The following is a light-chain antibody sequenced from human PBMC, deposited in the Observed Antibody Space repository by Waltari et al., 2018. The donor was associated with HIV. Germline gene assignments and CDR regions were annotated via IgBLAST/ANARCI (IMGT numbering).Light chain of an antibody. CDR2: YPP. V-gene: IGKV6-21*01. J-gene: IGKJ1*01. CDR1: HKIGRN. Sequence: EIVLTQSPAFQSVRLGDKLTISCRASHKIGRNLHWYQQKPNQSPKILIKYPPHSFSGVPSRFSGIGSGTDFTLTIDSLETEDVATYYCHQSKTFPWTFGQGTNVEI. CDR3: HQSKTFPWT.